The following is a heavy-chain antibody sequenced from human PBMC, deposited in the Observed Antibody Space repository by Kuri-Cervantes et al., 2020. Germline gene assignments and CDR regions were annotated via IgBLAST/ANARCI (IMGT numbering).Heavy chain of an antibody. Sequence: GESLKISCAASGFTFSSYGMHWVRQAPGKGLEWVAVISYDGSNKYYADSVKGRFTISRDNSKNTLYLQMNSLRAEDTAVYYCANHGYGDPRADYWGQGTLVTVSS. CDR2: ISYDGSNK. V-gene: IGHV3-30*18. CDR3: ANHGYGDPRADY. J-gene: IGHJ4*02. CDR1: GFTFSSYG. D-gene: IGHD4-17*01.